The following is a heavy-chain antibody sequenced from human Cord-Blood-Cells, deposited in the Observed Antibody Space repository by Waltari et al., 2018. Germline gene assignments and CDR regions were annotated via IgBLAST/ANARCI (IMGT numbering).Heavy chain of an antibody. Sequence: QVQLQQWGAGLLKPSETLSLTCAVYGWSFSGYYWSWTRHRPGKGLEWTGEINHSGSTNYNPSLKSRVTISVDTSKNQFSLKLSSVTAADTAVYYCARGCGGDCYSGGYYYYYMDVWGKGTTVTVSS. V-gene: IGHV4-34*01. CDR3: ARGCGGDCYSGGYYYYYMDV. CDR2: INHSGST. D-gene: IGHD2-21*01. J-gene: IGHJ6*03. CDR1: GWSFSGYY.